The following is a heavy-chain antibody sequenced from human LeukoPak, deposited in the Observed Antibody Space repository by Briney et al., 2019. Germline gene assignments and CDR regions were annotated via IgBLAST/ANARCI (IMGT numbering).Heavy chain of an antibody. CDR2: IYHSGST. V-gene: IGHV4-4*02. D-gene: IGHD3-22*01. Sequence: SETLSLTCAVSGGSISSSNWWSWVRQPPGKGLEWIGEIYHSGSTYYNPSLKSRVTISVDRSKNQFSLKLSSVTAADTAVYYCASCNYYDSRYYYYGMDVWGQGTTVTVSS. CDR1: GGSISSSNW. J-gene: IGHJ6*02. CDR3: ASCNYYDSRYYYYGMDV.